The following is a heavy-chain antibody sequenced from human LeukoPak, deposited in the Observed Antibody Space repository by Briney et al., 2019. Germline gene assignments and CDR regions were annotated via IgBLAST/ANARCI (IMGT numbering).Heavy chain of an antibody. V-gene: IGHV1-2*04. Sequence: ASVKVSCKASGYTFTGYYMHWVRQAPGQGLEWMGWINPNSGGTNYAQKFQGWVTMTRDTSISTAYMELSRLRSDDTAVYYCARAAYYDSSGYEDYWGQGTLVTVSS. D-gene: IGHD3-22*01. CDR3: ARAAYYDSSGYEDY. J-gene: IGHJ4*02. CDR2: INPNSGGT. CDR1: GYTFTGYY.